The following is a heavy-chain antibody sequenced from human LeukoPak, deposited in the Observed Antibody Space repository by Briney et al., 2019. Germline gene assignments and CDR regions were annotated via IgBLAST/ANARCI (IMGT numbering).Heavy chain of an antibody. D-gene: IGHD5-18*01. Sequence: SETLFLTCTVSGGSISSSSYYWGWIRQPPGKGLEWIGSIYYSGSTYYNPSLKSRVTISVDTSKNQFSLKLSSVTAADTAVYYCARGFPVTRGYSYGPIDYWGQGTLVTVSS. CDR1: GGSISSSSYY. V-gene: IGHV4-39*01. CDR3: ARGFPVTRGYSYGPIDY. CDR2: IYYSGST. J-gene: IGHJ4*02.